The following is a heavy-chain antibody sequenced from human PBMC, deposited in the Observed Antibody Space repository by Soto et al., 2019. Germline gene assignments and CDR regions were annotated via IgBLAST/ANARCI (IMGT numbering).Heavy chain of an antibody. CDR2: IYYSGST. Sequence: QVQLQESGPGLVKPSQTLSLTCTVSGGSISSGGYYWSWIRQHPGKGLEWIGYIYYSGSTYYNPSLKSRVTISVDTSKTQFSLKLSSVTAADTAVYYCAREVRGYCSGGSCYYFDYWGQGTLVTVSS. V-gene: IGHV4-31*03. CDR1: GGSISSGGYY. D-gene: IGHD2-15*01. J-gene: IGHJ4*02. CDR3: AREVRGYCSGGSCYYFDY.